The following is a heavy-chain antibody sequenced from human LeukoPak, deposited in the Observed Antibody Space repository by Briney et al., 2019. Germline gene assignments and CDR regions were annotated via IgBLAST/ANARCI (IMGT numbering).Heavy chain of an antibody. D-gene: IGHD5-12*01. J-gene: IGHJ4*02. V-gene: IGHV3-48*04. Sequence: GGSLRLSCAASGFTFSDYSMNWVRQAPGKGLEWISYVGISSGNTKYADSVKGRFTISGDSAKNTVFLQMNNLRVEDTAVYYCARDHRYAFDNWGQGTLVTVSS. CDR1: GFTFSDYS. CDR3: ARDHRYAFDN. CDR2: VGISSGNT.